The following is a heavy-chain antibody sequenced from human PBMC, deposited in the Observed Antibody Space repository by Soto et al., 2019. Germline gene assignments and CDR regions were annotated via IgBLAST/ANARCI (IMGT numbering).Heavy chain of an antibody. J-gene: IGHJ4*02. Sequence: PGGSLRLSCTASGFTFGDYAMSWFRQAPGKGLEWVGFIRSKAYGGTTEYAASVKGRFTISRDDSKSIAYLQMNSLKTEDTAVYYCTRPRIAAAGLFDYWGQGTLVTVSS. CDR1: GFTFGDYA. CDR2: IRSKAYGGTT. D-gene: IGHD6-13*01. V-gene: IGHV3-49*03. CDR3: TRPRIAAAGLFDY.